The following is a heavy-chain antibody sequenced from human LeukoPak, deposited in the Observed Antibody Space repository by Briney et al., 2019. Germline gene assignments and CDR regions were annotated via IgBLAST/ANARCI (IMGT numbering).Heavy chain of an antibody. D-gene: IGHD3-10*01. CDR3: ARDRTNGSGSYLN. CDR1: GFTFSSYS. J-gene: IGHJ4*02. Sequence: GGSLRLSCAASGFTFSSYSMNWVRQAPGKGLEWVSSISSSSSYIYYADSVKGRFTISRDNAKNSLYLQMNSLRAEDTAVYYCARDRTNGSGSYLNWGQGTLVTVSS. V-gene: IGHV3-21*01. CDR2: ISSSSSYI.